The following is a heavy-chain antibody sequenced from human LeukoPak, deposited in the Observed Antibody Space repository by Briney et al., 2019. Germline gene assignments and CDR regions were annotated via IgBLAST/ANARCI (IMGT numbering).Heavy chain of an antibody. J-gene: IGHJ4*02. V-gene: IGHV4-34*01. CDR2: INHSGST. Sequence: SETLSLTCAVYGGSFSGYYWSWIRQPPGKGLEWIGEINHSGSTNYNPSLKSRVTISVDTSKNQFSLKLSSVTAADTAVYYCARDRDDYGWFDYWGQGTLVTVSS. CDR1: GGSFSGYY. D-gene: IGHD4-17*01. CDR3: ARDRDDYGWFDY.